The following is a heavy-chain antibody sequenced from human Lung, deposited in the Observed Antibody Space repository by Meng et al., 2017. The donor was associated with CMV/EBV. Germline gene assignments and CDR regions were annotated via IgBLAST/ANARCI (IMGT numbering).Heavy chain of an antibody. D-gene: IGHD5-18*01. V-gene: IGHV1-69*10. J-gene: IGHJ5*02. CDR3: ARVLPGYNNSWYWFDP. Sequence: SVKVSXKASGGAFSSLTIGWVRQAPGQGLEWMGRIVPMLHITDYAQKFQGRVTFSADESTNTAYMELSSLRSEDTAVYYCARVLPGYNNSWYWFDPWGQGTQVTVSS. CDR1: GGAFSSLT. CDR2: IVPMLHIT.